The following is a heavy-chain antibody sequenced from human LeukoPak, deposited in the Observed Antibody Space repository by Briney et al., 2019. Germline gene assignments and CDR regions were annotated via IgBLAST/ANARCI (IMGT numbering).Heavy chain of an antibody. CDR1: GCTFTGYY. V-gene: IGHV1-2*02. CDR2: INPNSGGT. Sequence: ASVKVSCKASGCTFTGYYMHWVRQAPGQGLEWMGWINPNSGGTNYAQKFQGRVTMTRDTSISTAYMELSRLRSDDTAVYYCARDRGSSWASRYYYYGMDVWGQGTTVTVSS. CDR3: ARDRGSSWASRYYYYGMDV. J-gene: IGHJ6*02. D-gene: IGHD6-13*01.